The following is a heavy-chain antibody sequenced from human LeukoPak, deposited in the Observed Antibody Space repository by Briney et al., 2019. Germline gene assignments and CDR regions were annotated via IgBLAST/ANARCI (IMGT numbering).Heavy chain of an antibody. J-gene: IGHJ4*02. CDR1: GYSISSCYY. D-gene: IGHD3-10*01. Sequence: SETLSLTCAVSGYSISSCYYWGWIRQPPGRGREWIGSIYHSGSSYYNPSLKGRVTISVDTSKNQFSLKLRSVTAADTAVYYCASGPYGSGSKIDYWGQGALVTVSS. V-gene: IGHV4-38-2*01. CDR2: IYHSGSS. CDR3: ASGPYGSGSKIDY.